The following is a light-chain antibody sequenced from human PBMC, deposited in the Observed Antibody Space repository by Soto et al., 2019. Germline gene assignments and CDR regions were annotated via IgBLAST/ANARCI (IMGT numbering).Light chain of an antibody. V-gene: IGKV3-15*01. CDR2: GAS. CDR3: QQYNTWPPWT. CDR1: KSVSSN. J-gene: IGKJ1*01. Sequence: EIVMTQSPATLSVSPGERATLSCRASKSVSSNLAWYQQKPGQAPRLLIYGASTRATGIPARFSGSGSGTELTLNISSLQSEDFAVYYCQQYNTWPPWTFGQGTKVEIK.